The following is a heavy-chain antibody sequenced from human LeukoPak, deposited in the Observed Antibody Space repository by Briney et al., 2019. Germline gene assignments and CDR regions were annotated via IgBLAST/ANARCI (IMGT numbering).Heavy chain of an antibody. CDR3: ARGGDYGGNFDAFDI. CDR2: IYYSGST. D-gene: IGHD4-23*01. V-gene: IGHV4-59*08. J-gene: IGHJ3*02. Sequence: SSETLSLTCTVSGGSISSYYWSWIRQPPGKGLEWIGYIYYSGSTNYNPSLKSRVTISVDTSKNQFSLKLSSVTAADTAVYYCARGGDYGGNFDAFDIWGQGTMVTVSS. CDR1: GGSISSYY.